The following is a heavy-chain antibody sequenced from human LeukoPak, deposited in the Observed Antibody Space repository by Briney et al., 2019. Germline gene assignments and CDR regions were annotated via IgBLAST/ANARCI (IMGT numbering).Heavy chain of an antibody. Sequence: WIRQPPGKGLEWIGRIYYSGSTYYNPSLKSRVTISVDTSRDQFSLNLSSVTAADTAVYYCARGPYYDFWSGYYRFGVDYWGQGTLVTVSS. J-gene: IGHJ4*02. V-gene: IGHV4-39*01. CDR2: IYYSGST. CDR3: ARGPYYDFWSGYYRFGVDY. D-gene: IGHD3-3*01.